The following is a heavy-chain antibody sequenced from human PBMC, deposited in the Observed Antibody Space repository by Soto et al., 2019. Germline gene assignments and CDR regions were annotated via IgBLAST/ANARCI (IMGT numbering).Heavy chain of an antibody. CDR3: ARATIAARLGSYYYMDV. CDR2: IHYTGST. J-gene: IGHJ6*03. Sequence: SETLSLTCTVSGGSIGSYYWVWIRQPPGKGLEWIGYIHYTGSTNHNPSLKSRVTISVDTSKNQFSLRLNSVTAADTAVYYCARATIAARLGSYYYMDVWGKGTTVTVSS. D-gene: IGHD6-6*01. V-gene: IGHV4-59*01. CDR1: GGSIGSYY.